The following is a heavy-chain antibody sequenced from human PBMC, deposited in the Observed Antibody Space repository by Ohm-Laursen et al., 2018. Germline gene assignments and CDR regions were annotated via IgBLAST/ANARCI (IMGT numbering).Heavy chain of an antibody. Sequence: SLRLSCAASGFTFSSYAMSWVRQAPGKGLEWVSAISGSGGSTYYADSVKGRFTISRDNSKNTLYLQINSLRAEDTAVYYCAKGLWNSYYFDYWGQGTLVTVSS. J-gene: IGHJ4*02. V-gene: IGHV3-23*01. CDR1: GFTFSSYA. CDR2: ISGSGGST. D-gene: IGHD1-7*01. CDR3: AKGLWNSYYFDY.